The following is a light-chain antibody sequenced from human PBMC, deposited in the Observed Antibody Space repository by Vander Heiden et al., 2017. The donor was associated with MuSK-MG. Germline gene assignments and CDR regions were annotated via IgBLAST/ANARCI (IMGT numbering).Light chain of an antibody. CDR3: QQYNDWPPIT. CDR2: GAS. Sequence: EILMTQSPATLSVSPREGATLSCRASQSISSSLAWYQQKPGQAPRLLIYGASTRATGIPSRFSGSGSGTEFTLTISSLQSEDFAVYYCQQYNDWPPITFGQGTRLEIK. CDR1: QSISSS. J-gene: IGKJ5*01. V-gene: IGKV3-15*01.